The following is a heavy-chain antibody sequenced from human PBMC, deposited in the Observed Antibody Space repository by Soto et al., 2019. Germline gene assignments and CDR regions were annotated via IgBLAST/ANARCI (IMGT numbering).Heavy chain of an antibody. CDR2: IYYSGST. J-gene: IGHJ5*02. D-gene: IGHD6-6*01. CDR1: GGSISSSSYY. CDR3: AGGSSSLDWFDP. V-gene: IGHV4-39*01. Sequence: SETLSLTCTVSGGSISSSSYYGGWIRQTPGKGLEWIGSIYYSGSTYYNPSLKSRVTISVDTSKNQFSLKLSSATAADTAVYYCAGGSSSLDWFDPWGQGTLVTVSS.